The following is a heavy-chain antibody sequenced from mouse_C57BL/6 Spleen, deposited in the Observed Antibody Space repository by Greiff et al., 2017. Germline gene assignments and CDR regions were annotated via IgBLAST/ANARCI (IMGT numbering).Heavy chain of an antibody. J-gene: IGHJ1*03. V-gene: IGHV1-61*01. Sequence: QVQLQQPGAELVRPGSSVKLSCKASGYTFTSYWMDWVKQRPGQGLEWIGNIYPSDSDTHYNQKFKDKATLTADKSSSTAYMQLSSLTSEDSAVYECARGGGYGDERYFDVWGTGTTVTVSS. CDR3: ARGGGYGDERYFDV. D-gene: IGHD2-13*01. CDR1: GYTFTSYW. CDR2: IYPSDSDT.